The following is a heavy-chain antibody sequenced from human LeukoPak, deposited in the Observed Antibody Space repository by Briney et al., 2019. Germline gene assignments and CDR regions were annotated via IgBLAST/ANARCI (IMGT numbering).Heavy chain of an antibody. CDR2: IGSADDT. D-gene: IGHD1-7*01. CDR3: AREIRETVITRHYYYGIDV. CDR1: GFTFSTYD. J-gene: IGHJ6*02. Sequence: GGSLRLSCAASGFTFSTYDMHWVRQVTGKGLEWVSAIGSADDTYYLGSVKGRFTISRENAKNVLYLQMSSLRAEDTAVYYCAREIRETVITRHYYYGIDVWGQGTTVTVSS. V-gene: IGHV3-13*01.